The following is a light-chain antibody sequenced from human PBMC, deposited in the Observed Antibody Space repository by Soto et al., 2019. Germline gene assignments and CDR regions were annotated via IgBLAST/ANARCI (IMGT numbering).Light chain of an antibody. CDR1: SSDVGGYNY. V-gene: IGLV2-14*01. Sequence: QSVLTQPASVSGSPGQSITISCTGTSSDVGGYNYVSWYQQHPGKAPKLMIYEVSNRPSGVSNRFSGSKSGNTASLTISGLQAQDEADYYRSSYTSSSTFYVGGTGTQVPVL. J-gene: IGLJ1*01. CDR2: EVS. CDR3: SSYTSSSTFYV.